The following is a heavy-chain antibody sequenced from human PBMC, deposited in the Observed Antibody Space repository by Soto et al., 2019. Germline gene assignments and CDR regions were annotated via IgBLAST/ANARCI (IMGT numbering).Heavy chain of an antibody. J-gene: IGHJ4*02. CDR3: ARDVGYCSSSTCLIDH. Sequence: ASVKVSCKASGYTFTSYGISWVRQAPGQGLEWMGWISAYNGNTNYAQKFQARVTVTTDTSTTTGYMELRSLRSDDTAVYYCARDVGYCSSSTCLIDHWGQGTLVTVSS. CDR1: GYTFTSYG. D-gene: IGHD2-2*01. CDR2: ISAYNGNT. V-gene: IGHV1-18*01.